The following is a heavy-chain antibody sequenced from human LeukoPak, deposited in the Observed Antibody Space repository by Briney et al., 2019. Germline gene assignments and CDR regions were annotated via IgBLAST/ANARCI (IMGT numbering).Heavy chain of an antibody. CDR2: IIPIFGTA. CDR3: ARYMTVSGLRSTKGY. CDR1: GGTFSSYA. Sequence: SVKVSCKASGGTFSSYAISWVRQAPGQGLEWMGRIIPIFGTANYAQKFQGRVTITADESTSTAYMELSSLRSEDTAVYYCARYMTVSGLRSTKGYWGQGTLVTVSS. V-gene: IGHV1-69*15. J-gene: IGHJ4*02. D-gene: IGHD6-19*01.